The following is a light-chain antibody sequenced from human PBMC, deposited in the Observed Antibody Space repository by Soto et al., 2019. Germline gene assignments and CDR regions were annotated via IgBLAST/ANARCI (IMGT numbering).Light chain of an antibody. CDR2: GAS. CDR1: QSVSGRY. J-gene: IGKJ2*01. Sequence: EIVLTQSPGTLSLSPGERVTLSCRASQSVSGRYLAWYQQRPGQAPRLLIYGASTRATGIPDRFSGSASGTDFTLTISRLEPEDFVVYYCQQYGTSPPRYTFGQGTKLEI. V-gene: IGKV3-20*01. CDR3: QQYGTSPPRYT.